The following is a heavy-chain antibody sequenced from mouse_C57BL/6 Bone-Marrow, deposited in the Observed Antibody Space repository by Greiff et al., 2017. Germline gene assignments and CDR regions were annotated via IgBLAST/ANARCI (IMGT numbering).Heavy chain of an antibody. CDR1: GFSLTSYG. Sequence: VKLMESGPGLVQPSQSLSITCTVSGFSLTSYGVHWVRQSPGKGLEWLGVLWRGGSTDYNAAFMSRLSITKDNSKSQVFFKMNSLQADDTAIYYCAKNHDGYYVFFAYWGQGTLVTVSA. D-gene: IGHD2-3*01. CDR2: LWRGGST. V-gene: IGHV2-5*01. CDR3: AKNHDGYYVFFAY. J-gene: IGHJ3*01.